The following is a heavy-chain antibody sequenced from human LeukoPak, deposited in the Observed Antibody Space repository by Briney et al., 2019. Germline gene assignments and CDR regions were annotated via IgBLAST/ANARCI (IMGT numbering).Heavy chain of an antibody. J-gene: IGHJ3*02. CDR1: GYTFTVYY. V-gene: IGHV1-2*02. CDR2: INPNSGGT. Sequence: ASVTVSFKASGYTFTVYYMHWVRQAPGEGVEWMGWINPNSGGTNYEQKFQGRGTITRDRSRSKDYMELSRLRSDDTAVYYCARVKVPAANDAFDIWGQGTMVTVSS. D-gene: IGHD2-2*01. CDR3: ARVKVPAANDAFDI.